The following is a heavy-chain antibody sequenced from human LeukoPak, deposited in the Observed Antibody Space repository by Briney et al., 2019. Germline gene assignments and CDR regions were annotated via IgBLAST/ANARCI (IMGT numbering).Heavy chain of an antibody. CDR1: GFTFSSNW. V-gene: IGHV3-23*01. CDR3: AKGLEVRGTKGVDY. D-gene: IGHD2-8*01. J-gene: IGHJ4*02. Sequence: GGSLRLSCAASGFTFSSNWMHWVRQAPGKGLEWVSSISGRGDYTYYADSVKGRFTISRDNSNYTLYLHMTTLRAEDTAIYYCAKGLEVRGTKGVDYWGQGTLLTVSS. CDR2: ISGRGDYT.